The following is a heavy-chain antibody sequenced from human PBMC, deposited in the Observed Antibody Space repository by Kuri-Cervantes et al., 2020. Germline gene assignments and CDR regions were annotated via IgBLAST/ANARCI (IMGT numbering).Heavy chain of an antibody. D-gene: IGHD6-13*01. V-gene: IGHV2-70*04. CDR3: AHAIRQQLVSYAYYYGMDV. CDR1: GFSLSTRGMR. J-gene: IGHJ6*02. Sequence: GPTLAHLPHPLTLPCTLSGFSLSTRGMRVSGIRQPPGKALEWLARIDWDDDKFYSTSLKSRLTITKHTHKDQLVLTMTNMDPLDTATYYCAHAIRQQLVSYAYYYGMDVWGQGTTVTVSS. CDR2: IDWDDDK.